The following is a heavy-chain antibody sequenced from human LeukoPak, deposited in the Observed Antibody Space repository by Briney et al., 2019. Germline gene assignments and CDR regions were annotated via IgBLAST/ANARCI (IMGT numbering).Heavy chain of an antibody. Sequence: GGSLRLSCAASGFTFSSYWMHWVRQAPGKRLVWVSRINSDGSSTSYADSVKGRFTIYRDNAKNTLYLQMNSLRAEDTAVYYCVRDATTRSAFDIWGQGTMVTVSS. CDR1: GFTFSSYW. CDR3: VRDATTRSAFDI. J-gene: IGHJ3*02. D-gene: IGHD5-12*01. CDR2: INSDGSST. V-gene: IGHV3-74*01.